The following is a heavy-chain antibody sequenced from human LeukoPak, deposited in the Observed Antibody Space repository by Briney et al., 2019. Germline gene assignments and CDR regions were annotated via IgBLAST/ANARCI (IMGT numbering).Heavy chain of an antibody. CDR3: ARDPYGDYEACYDY. J-gene: IGHJ4*02. CDR1: GYTFTDYG. V-gene: IGHV1-18*01. CDR2: ISAYKGDT. Sequence: GASVKVSCKASGYTFTDYGLSWVRQAPGQGLEWMGWISAYKGDTSYAQKFQGRVTMTTDTSTSTAYMELRSLRSDDTAVYYCARDPYGDYEACYDYWGQGTLVTVSS. D-gene: IGHD4-17*01.